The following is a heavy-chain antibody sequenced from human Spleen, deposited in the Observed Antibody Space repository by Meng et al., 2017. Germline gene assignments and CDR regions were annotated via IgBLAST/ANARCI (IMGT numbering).Heavy chain of an antibody. CDR3: AREKSPGHFDY. J-gene: IGHJ4*02. CDR1: GYTFTSHG. Sequence: QVQLVQSGAAVKKPGASVTVSCKASGYTFTSHGISWVRQAPGQGLEWMGWISPYNDNTNYAQKLQGRVTMTTDTSTRTAYMELRSLRSDDTAVYYCAREKSPGHFDYWGQGTLVTVSS. V-gene: IGHV1-18*01. CDR2: ISPYNDNT.